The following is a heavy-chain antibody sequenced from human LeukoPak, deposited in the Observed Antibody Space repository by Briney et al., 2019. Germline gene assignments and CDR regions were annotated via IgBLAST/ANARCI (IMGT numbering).Heavy chain of an antibody. CDR2: VYYSGST. J-gene: IGHJ4*02. CDR3: AGAGSGYYPFDD. V-gene: IGHV4-59*01. CDR1: GGSISSYY. Sequence: SETLSLTCTVSGGSISSYYWSWIRQPPGKGLEWIGYVYYSGSTNYNPSLKSRVTISVDTSNNQFSLKLSSVTAADTAVYYCAGAGSGYYPFDDWGQGTLVTVSS. D-gene: IGHD3-22*01.